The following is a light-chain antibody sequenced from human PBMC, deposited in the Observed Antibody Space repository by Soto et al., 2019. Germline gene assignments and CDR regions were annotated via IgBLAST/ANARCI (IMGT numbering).Light chain of an antibody. V-gene: IGKV3-11*01. CDR3: QQRSNWPRT. J-gene: IGKJ2*01. Sequence: EIVLTQSPATLSLSPGERATLSCRASQSVSSYLAWYQQKPGQAPRLLIYDASNMATGIPATFRGSGSGADFTHTNSSLEPKDFAVYYCQQRSNWPRTFGQGTKLEIK. CDR1: QSVSSY. CDR2: DAS.